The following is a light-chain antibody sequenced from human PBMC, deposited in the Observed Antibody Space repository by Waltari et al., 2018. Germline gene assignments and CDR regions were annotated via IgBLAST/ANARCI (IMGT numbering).Light chain of an antibody. V-gene: IGLV1-44*01. CDR1: SSNTGRYS. CDR2: NSH. J-gene: IGLJ2*01. CDR3: AAWDASLSGVV. Sequence: QSVLTQPPSASGAPGQRVNIPCSGDSSNTGRYSFAWYQQLPGTAPKLVIYNSHRRPSGVPDRISGSKSGTSASLAITGLQSEDEADYYCAAWDASLSGVVFGGGTKLTVL.